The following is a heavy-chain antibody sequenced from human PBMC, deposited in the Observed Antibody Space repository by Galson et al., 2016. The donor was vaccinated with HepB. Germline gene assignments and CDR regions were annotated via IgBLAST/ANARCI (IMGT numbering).Heavy chain of an antibody. D-gene: IGHD3-16*01. J-gene: IGHJ4*02. CDR3: AWGNADQYYFDY. Sequence: SVKVSCKASGRTFSSFSLSWVRQAPRQGLEWMGGIIPVFGPALYAQNFQGRVTITADESTTTAYMELSSLRSEDTGMYYCAWGNADQYYFDYWGQGTLVTVSS. CDR1: GRTFSSFS. CDR2: IIPVFGPA. V-gene: IGHV1-69*13.